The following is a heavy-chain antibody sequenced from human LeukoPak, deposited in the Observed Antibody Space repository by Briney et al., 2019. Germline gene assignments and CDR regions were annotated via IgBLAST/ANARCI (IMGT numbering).Heavy chain of an antibody. CDR2: IYYSGST. V-gene: IGHV4-30-4*08. CDR1: GGSISSGDHY. Sequence: PSQTLSLTCTVSGGSISSGDHYWSWIRQPPGKGLEWIGYIYYSGSTYYTPPLKSRVTISVDTSKNQFSLKLSSVTAADTAVYYCASNSGSYRQIDYWGQGTLVTVSS. CDR3: ASNSGSYRQIDY. D-gene: IGHD1-26*01. J-gene: IGHJ4*02.